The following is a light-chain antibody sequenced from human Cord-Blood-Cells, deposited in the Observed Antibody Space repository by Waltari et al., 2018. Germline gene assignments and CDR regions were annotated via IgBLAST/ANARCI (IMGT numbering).Light chain of an antibody. J-gene: IGKJ2*01. CDR3: QQYNSYFPYT. V-gene: IGKV1-5*03. Sequence: DIQMTQSPSTLSASVGDSASIPCRASQSISSGLGWYQQNPGKAAKLLIYKASSLESGVPSRFSGSVSDTEFTLTISSLQPDDFATYYCQQYNSYFPYTFGQGTKLEIK. CDR1: QSISSG. CDR2: KAS.